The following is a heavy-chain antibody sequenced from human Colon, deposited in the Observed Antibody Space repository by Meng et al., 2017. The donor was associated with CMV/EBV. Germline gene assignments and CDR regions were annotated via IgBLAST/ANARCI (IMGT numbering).Heavy chain of an antibody. V-gene: IGHV3-53*01. CDR1: GLTVSSNY. J-gene: IGHJ6*02. CDR2: IYSGDST. D-gene: IGHD2-2*01. CDR3: ATDTSSNTPMDV. Sequence: GESLKISCAASGLTVSSNYMSWVRQAPGKGLEWVSAIYSGDSTYYADSVKGRFTISRDNSKNTLYLQMNSLRVEDTAVYYCATDTSSNTPMDVWGQGTTVTVSS.